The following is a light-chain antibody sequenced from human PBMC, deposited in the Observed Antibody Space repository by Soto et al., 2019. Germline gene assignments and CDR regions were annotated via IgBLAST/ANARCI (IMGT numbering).Light chain of an antibody. CDR1: QNVNIY. J-gene: IGKJ1*01. Sequence: EIVLTQSPATLSLSPGERATLSCRASQNVNIYLAWYQQKPGQAPRLLIYDASNRATGIPGRFSGSGSGTDFTLTISSLEPEDFAVYYCQQRSNWPRTFGQGTKVDIK. V-gene: IGKV3-11*01. CDR2: DAS. CDR3: QQRSNWPRT.